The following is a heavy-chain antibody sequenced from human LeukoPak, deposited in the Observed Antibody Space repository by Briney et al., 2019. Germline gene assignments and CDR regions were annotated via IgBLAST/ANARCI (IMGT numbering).Heavy chain of an antibody. J-gene: IGHJ6*02. Sequence: SQTLSLTCAISGDSFSSNSAAWNWIRQSPSRGLEWLGRTYYRSKWYNDYAVSVKSRITINPDTSKNQFSLQLNSVTPEDTAVYYCARRLSGRGYSYGYDYYGMDVWGQGTTVTVSS. D-gene: IGHD5-18*01. V-gene: IGHV6-1*01. CDR1: GDSFSSNSAA. CDR2: TYYRSKWYN. CDR3: ARRLSGRGYSYGYDYYGMDV.